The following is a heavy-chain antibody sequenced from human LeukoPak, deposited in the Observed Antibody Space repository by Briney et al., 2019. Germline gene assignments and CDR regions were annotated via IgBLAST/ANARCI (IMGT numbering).Heavy chain of an antibody. CDR1: GFTISAYS. J-gene: IGHJ4*02. V-gene: IGHV3-21*01. D-gene: IGHD3-22*01. CDR2: ISSSSHYI. Sequence: KSGGSLRFSCAASGFTISAYSVNWVRQAPGKGLEWVSSISSSSHYIYYADSVRGRFTISRDNAKNSLYLQMHSLRDEDTAVYYCARDLYRIVVVPHYFDYWGQGTLVTVSS. CDR3: ARDLYRIVVVPHYFDY.